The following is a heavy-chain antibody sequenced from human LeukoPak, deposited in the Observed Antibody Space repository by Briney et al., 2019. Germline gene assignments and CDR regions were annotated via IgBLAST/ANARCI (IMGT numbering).Heavy chain of an antibody. CDR2: ISYDGSNK. CDR1: GFTFSSYA. D-gene: IGHD3-16*01. J-gene: IGHJ6*03. V-gene: IGHV3-30*04. Sequence: GGSLRLSCAASGFTFSSYAMHWVRQAPGKGLEWVAVISYDGSNKYYADSVKGRFTISRDNSKNTLYLQMNSLRAEDTAVYYCARDPRLGQYYYYYYMDVWGKGTTVTVSS. CDR3: ARDPRLGQYYYYYYMDV.